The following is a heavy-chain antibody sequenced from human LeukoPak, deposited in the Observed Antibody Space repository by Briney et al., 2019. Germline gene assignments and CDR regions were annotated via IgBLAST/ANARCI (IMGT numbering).Heavy chain of an antibody. Sequence: GGSLRLSCEASGFTFSNYWMGWARQAPGKGLEWVANIKQDGSEKDYVDSVEGRFTISRDNAKSSLYLQMNSLRPQDTAVYYCAREISSWFRTEGRFDPWGQGTLVAVSS. D-gene: IGHD6-13*01. CDR2: IKQDGSEK. CDR3: AREISSWFRTEGRFDP. J-gene: IGHJ5*02. CDR1: GFTFSNYW. V-gene: IGHV3-7*01.